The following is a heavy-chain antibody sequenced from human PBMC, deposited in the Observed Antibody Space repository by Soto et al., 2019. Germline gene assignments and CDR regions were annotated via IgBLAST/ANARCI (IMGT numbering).Heavy chain of an antibody. CDR1: GFTFRDHW. CDR3: ARGRAHEY. J-gene: IGHJ4*02. Sequence: EVQLVESGGDLGQTGGSLRLSCAASGFTFRDHWLTWVRQAPGKGLEGVADISRDGSEKSYVDSAKGRFTISRDNAKNSLYLQMNDLRAEDTAVYFCARGRAHEYWGQGTLVTVSS. V-gene: IGHV3-7*03. CDR2: ISRDGSEK.